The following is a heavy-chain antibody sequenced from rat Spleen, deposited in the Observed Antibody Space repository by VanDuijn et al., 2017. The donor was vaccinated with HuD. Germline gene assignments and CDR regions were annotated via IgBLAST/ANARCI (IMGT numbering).Heavy chain of an antibody. V-gene: IGHV5-25*01. CDR1: GFTFSDYG. Sequence: EVQLVESGGGLVQPGRSMKLSCAASGFTFSDYGMAWVRQAPKKGLEWVASISTGGGNTYYRDSVKGRFTISRDNAKRILFLQIDSLRSEDTAIYYCTKNWDYWGQGVMVTVSS. CDR2: ISTGGGNT. D-gene: IGHD3-6*01. CDR3: TKNWDY. J-gene: IGHJ2*01.